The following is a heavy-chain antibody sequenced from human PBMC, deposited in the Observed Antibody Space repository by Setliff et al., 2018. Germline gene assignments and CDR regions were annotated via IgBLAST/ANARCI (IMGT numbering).Heavy chain of an antibody. CDR2: IYYSGTT. CDR3: ARRGCYYGWGDSNAFDI. D-gene: IGHD3-10*01. Sequence: PSETLSLTCTVSGGSISTSSYWGWIRQPPGKGLEWIGSIYYSGTTYYNPSLKSRVTISVDTSKNQFSLKLSSVTAADTAVYYCARRGCYYGWGDSNAFDIWGQGTMVTVSS. CDR1: GGSISTSSY. V-gene: IGHV4-39*01. J-gene: IGHJ3*02.